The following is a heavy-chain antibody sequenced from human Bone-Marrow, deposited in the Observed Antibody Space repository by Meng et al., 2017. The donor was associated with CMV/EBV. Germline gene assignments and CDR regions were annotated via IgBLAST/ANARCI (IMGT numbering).Heavy chain of an antibody. Sequence: GESLKISCVASGFTFNTYWMSWVRQAPGKGLEWVANIKQDGSEKYYVGSVKGRFTIPRDNAKNSLYLQMNSLRAEDTAVYYCARDPRVKSYVVVPAASDYWGQGTMVTVSS. J-gene: IGHJ4*02. V-gene: IGHV3-7*01. CDR1: GFTFNTYW. CDR2: IKQDGSEK. D-gene: IGHD2-2*01. CDR3: ARDPRVKSYVVVPAASDY.